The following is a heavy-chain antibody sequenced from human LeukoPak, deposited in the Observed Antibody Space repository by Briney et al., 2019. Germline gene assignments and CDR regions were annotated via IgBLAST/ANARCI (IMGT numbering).Heavy chain of an antibody. V-gene: IGHV4-30-4*08. J-gene: IGHJ3*02. CDR2: IYYSGST. Sequence: SETLSLTCTVSGGSISGGDYYWSWIRQPPGKGLEWIGYIYYSGSTYYNPSLKSRVTISVDTSKNQFSLKLSSVTAADTAVYYCASVHSHFGVVGAFDIWGQGTMVTVSS. CDR3: ASVHSHFGVVGAFDI. CDR1: GGSISGGDYY. D-gene: IGHD3-3*01.